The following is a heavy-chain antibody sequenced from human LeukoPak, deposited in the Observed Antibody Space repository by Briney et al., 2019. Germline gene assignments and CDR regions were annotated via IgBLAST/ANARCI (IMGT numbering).Heavy chain of an antibody. Sequence: PSETLSLTCAVYGGSFSGYYWSWIRQPPGKGLEWIGEINHSGSTNYNPSLKSRVTISVDTSKNQFSLKLSSVTAADTAVYYCARGGRDSSGWYGEGYWGQGTLVTVSS. V-gene: IGHV4-34*01. D-gene: IGHD6-19*01. CDR3: ARGGRDSSGWYGEGY. J-gene: IGHJ4*02. CDR1: GGSFSGYY. CDR2: INHSGST.